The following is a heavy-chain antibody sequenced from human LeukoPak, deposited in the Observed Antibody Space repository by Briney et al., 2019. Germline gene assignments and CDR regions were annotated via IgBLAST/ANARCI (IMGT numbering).Heavy chain of an antibody. J-gene: IGHJ6*04. CDR1: GFTFDDYG. Sequence: PGGSLRLSRAASGFTFDDYGMSWVRQAPGKGREWVSGINWNGGSTGYADSVKGRFTISRDNAKNSLYLQMNSLRAEDTAVYYCAELGITMIGGVWGKGTTVTISS. D-gene: IGHD3-10*02. CDR2: INWNGGST. V-gene: IGHV3-20*04. CDR3: AELGITMIGGV.